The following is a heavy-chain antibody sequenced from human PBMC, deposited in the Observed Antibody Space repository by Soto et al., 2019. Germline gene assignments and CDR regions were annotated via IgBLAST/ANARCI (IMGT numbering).Heavy chain of an antibody. J-gene: IGHJ4*02. Sequence: HVQLVESGGAVVQPGRSLRLSCAASGFTFSSYDMHWVRQAPGKGLEWVAVISYDGSNKYYADSVKGRFTISRDNSKNTLYLQMNILRTEDTAVYYCATKIVAATSDYWGQGTLVTVSS. CDR3: ATKIVAATSDY. CDR1: GFTFSSYD. CDR2: ISYDGSNK. D-gene: IGHD2-15*01. V-gene: IGHV3-30*03.